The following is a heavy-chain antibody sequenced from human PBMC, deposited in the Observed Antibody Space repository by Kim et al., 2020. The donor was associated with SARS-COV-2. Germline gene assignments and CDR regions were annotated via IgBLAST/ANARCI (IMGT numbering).Heavy chain of an antibody. CDR1: GGSFSGYY. J-gene: IGHJ3*02. Sequence: SETLSLTCAVYGGSFSGYYWSWIRQPPGKGLEWIGEINHSGSTNYNPSLKSRVTISVDTSKNQFSLKLSSVTAADTAVYYCARGRCQDVTIKEECAFDIWGQGTMVTVSS. CDR3: ARGRCQDVTIKEECAFDI. D-gene: IGHD3-10*01. V-gene: IGHV4-34*01. CDR2: INHSGST.